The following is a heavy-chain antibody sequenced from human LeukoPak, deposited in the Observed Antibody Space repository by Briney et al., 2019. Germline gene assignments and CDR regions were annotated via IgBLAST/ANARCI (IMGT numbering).Heavy chain of an antibody. Sequence: ASVKVSCKASGYTLTSYDINWVRQATGQGLEWMGWMNPNSGNTGYAQKFQGRVTMTRNTSISTAYMELSSLRSEDTAVYYCARGTLGGYDYNYWGQGTLVTVSS. V-gene: IGHV1-8*01. D-gene: IGHD5-12*01. J-gene: IGHJ4*02. CDR1: GYTLTSYD. CDR2: MNPNSGNT. CDR3: ARGTLGGYDYNY.